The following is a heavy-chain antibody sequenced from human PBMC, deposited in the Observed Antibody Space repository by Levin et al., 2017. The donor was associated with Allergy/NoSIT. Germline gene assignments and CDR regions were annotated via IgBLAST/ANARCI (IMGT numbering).Heavy chain of an antibody. D-gene: IGHD4-17*01. CDR2: IYYSGST. CDR1: GGSISSYY. Sequence: PSETRSLTCTVSGGSISSYYWSWIRQPPGKGLEWIGYIYYSGSTNYNPSLKSRVTISVDTSKNQFSLKLSSVTAADTAVYYCARGDYFPYWFDYWGQGTLVTVSS. J-gene: IGHJ4*02. V-gene: IGHV4-59*01. CDR3: ARGDYFPYWFDY.